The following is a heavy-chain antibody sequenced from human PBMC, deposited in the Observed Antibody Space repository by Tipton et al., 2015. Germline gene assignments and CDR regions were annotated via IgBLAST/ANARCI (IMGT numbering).Heavy chain of an antibody. CDR3: AREGVAIFGVIVNAFDI. D-gene: IGHD3-3*01. CDR1: GDSVSSNSAA. CDR2: TYYRSRWYD. Sequence: LRLSCVISGDSVSSNSAAWNWIRQSPSRGLEWLGRTYYRSRWYDDYALSVKGRIRISPDTSKNQFSLHLDSVTPEDTALYYCAREGVAIFGVIVNAFDIWGQGTPVTVSS. V-gene: IGHV6-1*01. J-gene: IGHJ3*02.